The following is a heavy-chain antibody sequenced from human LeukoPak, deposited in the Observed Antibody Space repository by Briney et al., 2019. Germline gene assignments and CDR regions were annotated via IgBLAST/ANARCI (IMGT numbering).Heavy chain of an antibody. CDR2: IYYTGST. J-gene: IGHJ4*02. V-gene: IGHV4-59*01. CDR1: GGSINNYN. CDR3: ARHRGSGYPYFDY. Sequence: SETLSLTCTVSGGSINNYNWSWIRQPPGKGLEWIGYIYYTGSTNYNPSLKSRVTISVDTSKSHFSLKMSTLTAADTAVYYCARHRGSGYPYFDYWGQGTLVTVSS. D-gene: IGHD3-22*01.